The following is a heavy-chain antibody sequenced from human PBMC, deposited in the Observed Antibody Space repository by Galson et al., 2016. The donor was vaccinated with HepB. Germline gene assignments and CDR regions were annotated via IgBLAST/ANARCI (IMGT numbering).Heavy chain of an antibody. Sequence: SVKVSCKASGGTFSTSAIIWVRQAPGQGLEWMGGIIPIFSVANYAQKFQDRVTITADKSTSTAYMELSGLRSEDTAVYYCARPSSSGWYHFDYWGQGTLVTVSS. J-gene: IGHJ4*02. CDR3: ARPSSSGWYHFDY. CDR2: IIPIFSVA. V-gene: IGHV1-69*10. CDR1: GGTFSTSA. D-gene: IGHD6-19*01.